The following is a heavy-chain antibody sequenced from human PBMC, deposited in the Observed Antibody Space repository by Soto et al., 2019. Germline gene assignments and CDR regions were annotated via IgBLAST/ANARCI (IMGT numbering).Heavy chain of an antibody. CDR3: ARDQYDVRSGSYYYAMEV. D-gene: IGHD3-3*01. V-gene: IGHV4-61*01. Sequence: SETLSLTCTVSGGSVSSESHYWSWIRQTPGKGLEWIGYIYYTGSTNYNPSLKGRVTMSVDTSRDQVSLRLRSVTRADTAVYYCARDQYDVRSGSYYYAMEVWGQGTKVTVSS. J-gene: IGHJ6*02. CDR1: GGSVSSESHY. CDR2: IYYTGST.